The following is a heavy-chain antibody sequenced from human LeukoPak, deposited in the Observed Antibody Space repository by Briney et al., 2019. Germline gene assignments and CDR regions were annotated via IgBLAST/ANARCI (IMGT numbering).Heavy chain of an antibody. CDR2: ISSSSSYI. Sequence: PGGSLRLSCAASGFTFSSYSMNWVRQAPGKGLEWVSSISSSSSYIYYADSVKGRFTISRDNAKNSLYLQMNSLRAEDTAVYYCARDIRHRITMVRGAGGAFDYWGQGTLVTVSS. CDR3: ARDIRHRITMVRGAGGAFDY. CDR1: GFTFSSYS. V-gene: IGHV3-21*01. J-gene: IGHJ4*02. D-gene: IGHD3-10*01.